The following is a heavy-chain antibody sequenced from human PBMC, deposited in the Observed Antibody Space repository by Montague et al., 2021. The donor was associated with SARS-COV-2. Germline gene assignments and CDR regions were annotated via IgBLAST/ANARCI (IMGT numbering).Heavy chain of an antibody. D-gene: IGHD5-12*01. Sequence: FRRLSCAASGFPFSNYWMHWFRQAPGKGLVWVSRINSDGSSTTYSDSVKGRFTISRDNAKNTVYLQMNSLRAEDSAVYYCASDSRYSGYEADYWGQGTLVAVSS. V-gene: IGHV3-74*01. CDR3: ASDSRYSGYEADY. CDR2: INSDGSST. J-gene: IGHJ4*02. CDR1: GFPFSNYW.